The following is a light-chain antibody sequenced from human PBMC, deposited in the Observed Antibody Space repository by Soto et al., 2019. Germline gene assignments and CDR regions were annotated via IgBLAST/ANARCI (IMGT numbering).Light chain of an antibody. CDR1: QSVSNN. CDR3: QQYNNWPPWT. V-gene: IGKV3-15*01. Sequence: ILMTQSPATLSVSPGERATLSCRASQSVSNNLAWYQQKPGQAPRLLIYDASTRATGIPARFSGSASGTEFALIISGLQSEDFSFYYGQQYNNWPPWTFGQGTKVEIK. J-gene: IGKJ1*01. CDR2: DAS.